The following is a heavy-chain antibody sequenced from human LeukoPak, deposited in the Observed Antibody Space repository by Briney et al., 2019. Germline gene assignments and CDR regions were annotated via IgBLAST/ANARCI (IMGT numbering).Heavy chain of an antibody. Sequence: PGRSLRLSCAASGFTFSSYGMHWVRQAPGKGLEWVAVISYDGSNKYYADSVKGRFTISRDNAKNSLFLQMNGLRAEDTAVYYCARDVSGDYNFDYWGQGTLVTVSS. CDR1: GFTFSSYG. J-gene: IGHJ4*02. V-gene: IGHV3-30*03. D-gene: IGHD4-17*01. CDR3: ARDVSGDYNFDY. CDR2: ISYDGSNK.